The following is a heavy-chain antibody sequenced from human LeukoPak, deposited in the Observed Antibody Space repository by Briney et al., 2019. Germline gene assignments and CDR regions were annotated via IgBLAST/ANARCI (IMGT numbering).Heavy chain of an antibody. CDR1: GGSISSYY. Sequence: PSETLSLTCTVSGGSISSYYWSWIRQPPGKGLEWIGYIYYSGSTNYNPSLKSRVTISVDTSKNQFSLKLSPVTAADTAVYYCARHSIAPHGGSNYEDDAFDIWGQGTMVTVSS. CDR3: ARHSIAPHGGSNYEDDAFDI. D-gene: IGHD4-11*01. J-gene: IGHJ3*02. V-gene: IGHV4-59*08. CDR2: IYYSGST.